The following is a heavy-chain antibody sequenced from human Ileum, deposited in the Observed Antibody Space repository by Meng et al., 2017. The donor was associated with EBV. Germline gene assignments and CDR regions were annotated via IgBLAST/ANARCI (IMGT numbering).Heavy chain of an antibody. V-gene: IGHV4-28*01. CDR2: IYYSGST. J-gene: IGHJ4*02. Sequence: VQRQAPGPGLVKPSDTLSLTCAVSGYSISSTNWWGWIRQPPGKGLEWIGYIYYSGSTSYNPSLKSRVTMSVDTSKNQFSLNLNSVTAVDTAVYYCARNVPGTSAYYDWGQGTLVTVSS. CDR1: GYSISSTNW. CDR3: ARNVPGTSAYYD. D-gene: IGHD3-22*01.